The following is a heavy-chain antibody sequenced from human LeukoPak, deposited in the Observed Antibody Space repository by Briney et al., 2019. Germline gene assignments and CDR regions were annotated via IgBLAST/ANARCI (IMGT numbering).Heavy chain of an antibody. CDR3: ARDRGSYMDV. CDR2: ISRSSSYR. CDR1: GFTFSGYS. D-gene: IGHD3-10*01. V-gene: IGHV3-21*01. J-gene: IGHJ6*03. Sequence: GGSLRLSCAASGFTFSGYSMNWVRQAPGKGLEWVSSISRSSSYRYYAASVKGRFTISRDNAKNSLYLQMNSLRAEDTAVYYCARDRGSYMDVWGKGTTVTVSS.